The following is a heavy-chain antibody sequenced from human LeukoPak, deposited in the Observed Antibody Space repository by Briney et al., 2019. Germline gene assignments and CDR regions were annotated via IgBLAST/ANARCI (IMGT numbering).Heavy chain of an antibody. CDR3: VRNNNNDY. CDR1: GFTFSSYA. CDR2: ISYDGSTK. D-gene: IGHD2/OR15-2a*01. Sequence: GGSLRLSCAASGFTFSSYAMHWVRQAPGKGLEWVSFISYDGSTKTYADSVKGRFTTSRDISLHLQMNSLRVEDTAVYYCVRNNNNDYWGQGTLVTVSS. J-gene: IGHJ4*02. V-gene: IGHV3-30*02.